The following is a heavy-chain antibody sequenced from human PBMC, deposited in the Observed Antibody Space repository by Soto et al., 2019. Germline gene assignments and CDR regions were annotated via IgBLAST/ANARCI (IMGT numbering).Heavy chain of an antibody. CDR2: IYYSGST. Sequence: QVQLQESGPGLVKPSQTLSLTCTVSGGSISSGGYYWSWIRQHPGKGLEWIGYIYYSGSTYYNPSLKSRVTISVDTSKNLFSLKLSFVTAADTAVYYCARVSTMVRGVITEGWFDPWGQGTLVTVSS. J-gene: IGHJ5*02. V-gene: IGHV4-31*03. D-gene: IGHD3-10*01. CDR1: GGSISSGGYY. CDR3: ARVSTMVRGVITEGWFDP.